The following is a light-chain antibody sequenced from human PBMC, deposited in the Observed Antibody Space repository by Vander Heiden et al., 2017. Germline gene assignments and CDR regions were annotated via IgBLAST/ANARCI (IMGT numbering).Light chain of an antibody. J-gene: IGKJ4*01. V-gene: IGKV4-1*01. CDR3: QQYYSPPLT. CDR1: QSVLDSSNNKNY. Sequence: MVMPHSPDSRAVSPGERATINSKASQSVLDSSNNKNYLTWYQQKPGQPPKVLIYWASTRESGVPDRFSGSGSGTDFTLTISSLQAEDVAVYYCQQYYSPPLTFGGGSKVEIK. CDR2: WAS.